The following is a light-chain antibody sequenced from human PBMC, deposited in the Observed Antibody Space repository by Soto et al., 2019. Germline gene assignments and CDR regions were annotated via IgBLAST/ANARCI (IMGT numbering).Light chain of an antibody. CDR3: QQYGSSSWT. J-gene: IGKJ1*01. CDR2: DAS. V-gene: IGKV3-20*01. CDR1: QSVSSSY. Sequence: EIVLTQSPATLSLSPGERATLSCRASQSVSSSYLAWYQQKPGQAPRPLIYDASSRATGIPDRFSGSGSGTDFTLTIGRLEPEDVAVYYCQQYGSSSWTFGQGTKVDSK.